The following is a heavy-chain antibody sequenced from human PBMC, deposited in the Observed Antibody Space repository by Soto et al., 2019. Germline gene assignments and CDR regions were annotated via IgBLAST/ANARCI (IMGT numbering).Heavy chain of an antibody. CDR2: INHSGST. CDR1: GGSFSGYY. D-gene: IGHD5-12*01. Sequence: SETLSLTCAVYGGSFSGYYWSWIRQPPGKGLGWIGEINHSGSTNYNPSLKSRVTISVDTSKNQFSLKLSSVTAADTAVYYCARTKKWLRSLYYFDYWGQGTLVTVSS. CDR3: ARTKKWLRSLYYFDY. V-gene: IGHV4-34*01. J-gene: IGHJ4*02.